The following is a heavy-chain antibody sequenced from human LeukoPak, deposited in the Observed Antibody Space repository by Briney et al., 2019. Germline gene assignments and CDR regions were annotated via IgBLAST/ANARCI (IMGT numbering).Heavy chain of an antibody. CDR1: GFTFSSYW. J-gene: IGHJ4*02. V-gene: IGHV3-7*01. CDR3: ASGNACDY. D-gene: IGHD1-14*01. CDR2: IKQDGSGK. Sequence: AGGSLRLSCAASGFTFSSYWMTWVRQAPGKGLEWVANIKQDGSGKYYVDSVKGRFTISRDNAKNSLYLQMSSLRAEDTAVYYCASGNACDYWGQGTLVTVSS.